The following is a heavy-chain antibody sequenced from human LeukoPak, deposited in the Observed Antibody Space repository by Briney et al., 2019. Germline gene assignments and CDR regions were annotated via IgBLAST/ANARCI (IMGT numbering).Heavy chain of an antibody. CDR1: GYTFTGYY. J-gene: IGHJ6*02. CDR2: INPNSGGT. V-gene: IGHV1-2*04. Sequence: ASVKVSCKASGYTFTGYYMHWVRQAPGQGLEWMGWINPNSGGTNYAQKFQGWVTMTRDTSISTAYMELSRLRSDDTAVYYCARETIRYDSSDPDPADPWLYGMDVWGQGTTVTVSS. CDR3: ARETIRYDSSDPDPADPWLYGMDV. D-gene: IGHD3-22*01.